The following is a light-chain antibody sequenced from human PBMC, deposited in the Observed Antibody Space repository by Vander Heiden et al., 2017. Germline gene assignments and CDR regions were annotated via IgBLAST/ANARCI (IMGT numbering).Light chain of an antibody. J-gene: IGKJ3*01. Sequence: DIQMNQAPSSLSASVGDRGTITCQASQDISNYLNWYQQKPGKAPKLLIYDASNLETGVPSRFSGSGSGTDFTFTISSLQPEDIATYYCQQYDNLLFTFGPGTKVEIK. CDR3: QQYDNLLFT. CDR2: DAS. CDR1: QDISNY. V-gene: IGKV1-33*01.